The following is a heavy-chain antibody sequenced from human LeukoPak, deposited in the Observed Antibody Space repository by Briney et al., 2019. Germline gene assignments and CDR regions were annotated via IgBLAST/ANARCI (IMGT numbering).Heavy chain of an antibody. Sequence: PGGSLRLSCAASRFTFSSYEMNWVRQAPGKGLEWVSYISSSGSTIYYADSVKGRFTISRDNAKNSLYLQMNSLRAEDTAVYYCARDRPYYYDSSGFPYYFDYWGQGTLVTVSS. CDR3: ARDRPYYYDSSGFPYYFDY. D-gene: IGHD3-22*01. J-gene: IGHJ4*02. CDR1: RFTFSSYE. V-gene: IGHV3-48*03. CDR2: ISSSGSTI.